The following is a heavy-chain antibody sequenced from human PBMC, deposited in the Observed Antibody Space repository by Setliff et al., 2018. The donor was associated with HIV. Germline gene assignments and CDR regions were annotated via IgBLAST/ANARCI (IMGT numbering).Heavy chain of an antibody. CDR2: IHHSGST. CDR1: GDFSNIQW. CDR3: ARGSYRGSGFFVRYFDF. Sequence: PSETLSLTCTVSGDFSNIQWWTWMRQSPGLGLQWIGSIHHSGSTYYDPSLKNRVTLSVDTSNNQVSLTLTSVTAADTAVYYCARGSYRGSGFFVRYFDFWGQGSLVTVS. D-gene: IGHD3-3*01. J-gene: IGHJ4*02. V-gene: IGHV4-59*11.